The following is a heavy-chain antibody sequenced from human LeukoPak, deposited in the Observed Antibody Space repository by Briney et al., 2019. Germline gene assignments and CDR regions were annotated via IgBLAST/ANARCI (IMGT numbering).Heavy chain of an antibody. V-gene: IGHV3-53*01. D-gene: IGHD3-22*01. CDR1: GFTVSSNY. J-gene: IGHJ4*02. Sequence: GGSLRLSCAASGFTVSSNYMSWVRQAPRKGLEWVSVIYSGGSAYHADSVKGRFTISRDNSKNTLYLQMNSLRAEDTAVYYCARDHGGDSTAYTDYWGQGTLVTVSS. CDR3: ARDHGGDSTAYTDY. CDR2: IYSGGSA.